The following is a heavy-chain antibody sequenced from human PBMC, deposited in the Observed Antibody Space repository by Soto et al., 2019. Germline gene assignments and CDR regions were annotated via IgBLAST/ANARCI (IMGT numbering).Heavy chain of an antibody. J-gene: IGHJ5*02. V-gene: IGHV4-61*08. CDR1: GGSISSGDYY. CDR3: ARERFNMYGRVVTSRWSDP. D-gene: IGHD3-16*01. Sequence: PSETLSLTCTVSGGSISSGDYYWSWIRQHPGKGLEWIGYIYYSGNTNYNPSFKSRVTMSVDTSKEQFYLKLTSVTAADTATYYCARERFNMYGRVVTSRWSDPWGQGTLVTVSS. CDR2: IYYSGNT.